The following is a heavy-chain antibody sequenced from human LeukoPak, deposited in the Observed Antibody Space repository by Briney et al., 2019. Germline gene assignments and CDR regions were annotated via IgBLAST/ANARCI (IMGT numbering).Heavy chain of an antibody. CDR3: ARGLSGAPDY. V-gene: IGHV3-66*01. CDR2: IYSGGRT. D-gene: IGHD3-10*01. CDR1: GFTVSTNY. J-gene: IGHJ1*01. Sequence: GGSLRLSCAASGFTVSTNYMSWVRQAPGKGLEWVSVIYSGGRTYYADSVKGRFTVSRDNSKETVYLQLGSLRPEDTALYYCARGLSGAPDYWGRGTLVTVSS.